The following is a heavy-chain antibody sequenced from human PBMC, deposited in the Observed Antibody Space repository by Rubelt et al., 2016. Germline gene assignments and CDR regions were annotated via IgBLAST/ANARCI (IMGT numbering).Heavy chain of an antibody. Sequence: GKGLEWVSSISSTSDYIYYADSVKGRFTISRDNSKNTLYLQMNSLRVEDTALYYCAKAPRGGSAYDYWGQGTLVSVSS. D-gene: IGHD6-25*01. CDR2: ISSTSDYI. CDR3: AKAPRGGSAYDY. J-gene: IGHJ4*02. V-gene: IGHV3-21*04.